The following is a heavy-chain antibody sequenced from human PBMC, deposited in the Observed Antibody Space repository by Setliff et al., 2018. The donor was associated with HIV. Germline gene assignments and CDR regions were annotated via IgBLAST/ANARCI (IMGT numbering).Heavy chain of an antibody. V-gene: IGHV3-30*02. CDR2: IRYDGSNK. D-gene: IGHD3-3*01. CDR3: ARDVSWRVRTYIDY. CDR1: GFTFSSYA. J-gene: IGHJ4*02. Sequence: QSGGSLRLSCSASGFTFSSYAMHWVRQAPGEGLEWVAFIRYDGSNKYYADSVKGRFTISRDNSKNTLYLQMNSLRAEDTAVYYCARDVSWRVRTYIDYWGQGALVTVSS.